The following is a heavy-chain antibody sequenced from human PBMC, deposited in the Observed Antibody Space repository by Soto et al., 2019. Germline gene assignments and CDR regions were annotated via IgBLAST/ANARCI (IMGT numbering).Heavy chain of an antibody. CDR2: ISSSGSTI. V-gene: IGHV3-11*04. D-gene: IGHD6-13*01. Sequence: PGGSLRLSCAASGFTFSDYYMSWIRQAPGKGLEWVSYISSSGSTIYYADSVKGRFTISRDNAKNSLYLQMNSLRAEDTAVYYCARDSSSWYYREYYYGMDVWGQGTTVTVSS. CDR3: ARDSSSWYYREYYYGMDV. CDR1: GFTFSDYY. J-gene: IGHJ6*02.